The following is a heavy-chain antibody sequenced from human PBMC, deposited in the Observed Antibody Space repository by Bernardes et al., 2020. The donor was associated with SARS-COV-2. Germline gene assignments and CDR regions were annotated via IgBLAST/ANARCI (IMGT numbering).Heavy chain of an antibody. D-gene: IGHD6-13*01. CDR2: ISSSGSTI. CDR1: GFTFSDYY. Sequence: GGSLRLSCAASGFTFSDYYMSWIRQAPGKGLEWVSYISSSGSTIYYADSVKGRFTISRDNAKNSLYLQMNSLRAEDTAVYYCARLAAAGTQDTLYYYYYGMDVWGQGTTVTVSS. CDR3: ARLAAAGTQDTLYYYYYGMDV. J-gene: IGHJ6*02. V-gene: IGHV3-11*01.